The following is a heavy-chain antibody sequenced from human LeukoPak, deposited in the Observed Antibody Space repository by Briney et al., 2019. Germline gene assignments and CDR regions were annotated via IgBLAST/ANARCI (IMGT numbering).Heavy chain of an antibody. CDR2: IYYSGST. CDR3: ARHYYDTSGYYPWYFDY. Sequence: ASETLSLTCTVSGGSISGSSYYWGWIRQPPGKGLEWIGSIYYSGSTYYNPSLKSRVTISVDTSKNQFSLKLSSVTAADTALYYCARHYYDTSGYYPWYFDYWGQGTLVTVSS. V-gene: IGHV4-39*01. D-gene: IGHD3-22*01. CDR1: GGSISGSSYY. J-gene: IGHJ4*02.